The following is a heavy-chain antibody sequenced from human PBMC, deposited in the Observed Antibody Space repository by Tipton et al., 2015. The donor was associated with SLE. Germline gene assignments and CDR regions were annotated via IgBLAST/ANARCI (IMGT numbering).Heavy chain of an antibody. Sequence: WSWVRQPPGKALEWIGYVYRSGSTYYNPSLESRVTISIDNSRNQFSLRLTSVTAADTALYFCARGCDWGSMWDYFDYWGQGTLVTVSS. CDR2: VYRSGST. V-gene: IGHV4-30-2*01. D-gene: IGHD7-27*01. J-gene: IGHJ4*02. CDR3: ARGCDWGSMWDYFDY.